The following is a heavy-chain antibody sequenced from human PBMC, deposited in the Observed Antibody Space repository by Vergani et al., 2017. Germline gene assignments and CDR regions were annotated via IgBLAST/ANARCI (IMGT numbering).Heavy chain of an antibody. CDR3: ARDRRDYYDSSGYYGGEIDY. J-gene: IGHJ4*02. Sequence: QVQLQESGPGLVKPSGTLSLTCAVSGGSISSSNWWIWVRQPPGKGLEWIGEIYHSGSTNYNPSLKSRVTISVDKSKNQFSLKLSSVTAADTAVYYCARDRRDYYDSSGYYGGEIDYWGQGTLVTVSS. CDR2: IYHSGST. D-gene: IGHD3-22*01. CDR1: GGSISSSNW. V-gene: IGHV4-4*02.